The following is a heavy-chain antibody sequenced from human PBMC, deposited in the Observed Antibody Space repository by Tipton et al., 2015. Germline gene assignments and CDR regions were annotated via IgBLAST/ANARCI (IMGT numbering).Heavy chain of an antibody. J-gene: IGHJ5*02. CDR3: TRRGAMVRGVVINSAP. D-gene: IGHD3-10*01. CDR2: AYYRSRWYH. V-gene: IGHV6-1*01. Sequence: GLVKPSETLSLTCAISGDNISNNGATWNWIRQSPSRGLEWLGRAYYRSRWYHDYALSVKSRITIHPDTSKNQFSLQLKSVTPEDTAMYYCTRRGAMVRGVVINSAPWGQGTQVTVSP. CDR1: GDNISNNGAT.